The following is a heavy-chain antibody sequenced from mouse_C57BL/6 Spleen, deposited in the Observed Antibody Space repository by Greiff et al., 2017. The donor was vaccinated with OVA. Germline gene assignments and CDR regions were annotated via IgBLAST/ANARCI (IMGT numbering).Heavy chain of an antibody. V-gene: IGHV6-6*01. Sequence: EVQLVESGGGLVQPGGSMKLSCAASGFTFSDAWMDWVRQSPEKGLEWVAEIRNKANNHATYYAESVKGRFTISRDDSKSSVYLQMNSLRAEDTGIYYCTRTVYYGSLFAYWGQGTLVTVSA. CDR3: TRTVYYGSLFAY. CDR2: IRNKANNHAT. D-gene: IGHD1-1*01. J-gene: IGHJ3*01. CDR1: GFTFSDAW.